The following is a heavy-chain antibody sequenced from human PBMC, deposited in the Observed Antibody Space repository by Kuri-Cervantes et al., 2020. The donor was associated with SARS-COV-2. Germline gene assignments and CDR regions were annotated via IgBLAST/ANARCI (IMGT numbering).Heavy chain of an antibody. CDR1: GFTFSSYA. Sequence: GESLKISCAVSGFTFSSYAMSWVRQAPGKGLEWVSAISGSGGSTYYADPVKGRFTISSDNSKNTLYLQMTSLRAEDTAVYYCAKSGEDRYYYYYYMDVWGKGATVTVSS. V-gene: IGHV3-23*01. CDR3: AKSGEDRYYYYYYMDV. CDR2: ISGSGGST. D-gene: IGHD1-26*01. J-gene: IGHJ6*03.